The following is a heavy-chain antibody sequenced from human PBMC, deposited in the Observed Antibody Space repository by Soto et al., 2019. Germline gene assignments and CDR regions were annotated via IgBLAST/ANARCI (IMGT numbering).Heavy chain of an antibody. V-gene: IGHV3-23*01. Sequence: HPGGSLRLSCAASGFTFSSYAMSWVRQAPGKGLEWVSAVSGSGGSTYYADSVKGRFTISRDNSKNTLYLQMNSLRAEDTAVYYCATTICCAGGAQWYAFDIWGQGTMVTVSS. CDR1: GFTFSSYA. CDR2: VSGSGGST. CDR3: ATTICCAGGAQWYAFDI. D-gene: IGHD2-8*02. J-gene: IGHJ3*02.